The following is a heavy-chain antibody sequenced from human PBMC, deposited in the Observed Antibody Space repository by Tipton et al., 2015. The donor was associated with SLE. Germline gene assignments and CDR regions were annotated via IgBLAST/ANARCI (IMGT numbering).Heavy chain of an antibody. CDR1: GFTFSSYE. V-gene: IGHV3-48*03. D-gene: IGHD3-22*01. CDR3: AKDMYYDSREAFDV. CDR2: ISSSGSTI. J-gene: IGHJ3*01. Sequence: GSLRLSCAASGFTFSSYEMNWVRQAPGKGLEWVSYISSSGSTIYYADSVKGRFTISRDNAKKSLYLQMNSLRAEDTALYYCAKDMYYDSREAFDVWGQGTMVTVSS.